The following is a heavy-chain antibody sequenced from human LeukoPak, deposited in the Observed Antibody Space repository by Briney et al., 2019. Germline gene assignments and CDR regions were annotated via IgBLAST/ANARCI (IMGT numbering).Heavy chain of an antibody. Sequence: ASVKVSCKASGYTFTGYYMHWVRQAPGQGLEWMGWINPNSGGTNYAQKFQGRVTMTRDTSISTADMELSRLRSDDTAVYYCATSFGSYSAFDIWGQGTMVTVSS. CDR2: INPNSGGT. D-gene: IGHD1-26*01. V-gene: IGHV1-2*02. J-gene: IGHJ3*02. CDR1: GYTFTGYY. CDR3: ATSFGSYSAFDI.